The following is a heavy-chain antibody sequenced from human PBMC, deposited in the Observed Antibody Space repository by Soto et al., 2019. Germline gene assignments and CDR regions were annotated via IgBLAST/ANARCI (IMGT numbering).Heavy chain of an antibody. CDR3: ATRDEYSNHWYGC. CDR2: ISAYNGNK. V-gene: IGHV1-18*04. Sequence: ASVKVSCKASGYTCTIYGISCVEQAPLQWLDWMGCISAYNGNKNYAQKHQGRVTMTTETSTSIAYKELRSLRSDDTAVYYGATRDEYSNHWYGCRGQG. J-gene: IGHJ6*01. CDR1: GYTCTIYG. D-gene: IGHD6-19*01.